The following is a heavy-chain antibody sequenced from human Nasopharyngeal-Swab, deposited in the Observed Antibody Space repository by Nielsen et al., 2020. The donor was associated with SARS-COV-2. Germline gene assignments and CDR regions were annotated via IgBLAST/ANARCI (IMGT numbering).Heavy chain of an antibody. CDR1: GFTFSSYG. D-gene: IGHD3-3*01. Sequence: GESLKISCAASGFTFSSYGMHWVRQAPGKGLEWVAVISYDGSNKYYADSVKGRFTISRDNSKNTLYLQMNSLRAEDTAVYYCAKDPYYDFWSGNTDGMDVWGRGTTVTVSS. V-gene: IGHV3-30*18. J-gene: IGHJ6*02. CDR3: AKDPYYDFWSGNTDGMDV. CDR2: ISYDGSNK.